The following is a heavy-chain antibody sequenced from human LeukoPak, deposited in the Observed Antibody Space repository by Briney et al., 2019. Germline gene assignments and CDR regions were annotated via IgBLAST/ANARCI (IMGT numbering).Heavy chain of an antibody. J-gene: IGHJ4*02. V-gene: IGHV1-2*02. CDR3: ARTTYYYDSSGYYLLDY. CDR2: INPNSGGT. CDR1: GYTFTGYY. Sequence: GASVKVSRKASGYTFTGYYMHWVRQAPGQGLEWMGWINPNSGGTNYAQKFQGRVTMTRDTSISTAYMELSRLRSDDTAVYYCARTTYYYDSSGYYLLDYWGQGTLVTVSS. D-gene: IGHD3-22*01.